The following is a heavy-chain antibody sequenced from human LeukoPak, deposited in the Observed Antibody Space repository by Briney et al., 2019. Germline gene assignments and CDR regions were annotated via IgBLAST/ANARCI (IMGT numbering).Heavy chain of an antibody. CDR3: AKDLNYDTSGYNTGIDY. V-gene: IGHV3-30*18. J-gene: IGHJ4*02. CDR1: GFTFSSYG. D-gene: IGHD3-22*01. CDR2: ISYDGSNK. Sequence: GGSLRLSCAASGFTFSSYGMHWVRQAPGKGLEWVAVISYDGSNKYYADSVKGRFTISRDNSKNTLYLQMNSLRTEDTAVYYCAKDLNYDTSGYNTGIDYWGQGTLVTVSS.